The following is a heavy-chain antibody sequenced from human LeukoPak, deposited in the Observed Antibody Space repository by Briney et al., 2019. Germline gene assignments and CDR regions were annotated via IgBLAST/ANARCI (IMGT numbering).Heavy chain of an antibody. V-gene: IGHV4-59*08. J-gene: IGHJ4*02. D-gene: IGHD6-13*01. CDR2: FDYSGST. CDR1: GGSISTFY. Sequence: PSETLSLTCTVSGGSISTFYWTWIRQPPGKGLEWIGSFDYSGSTNYNPSLKSRVTISVDTSKNQFSLTLSSVTAADTAVYYCAKRGSNTWSDFDYWGQGTLVTVSS. CDR3: AKRGSNTWSDFDY.